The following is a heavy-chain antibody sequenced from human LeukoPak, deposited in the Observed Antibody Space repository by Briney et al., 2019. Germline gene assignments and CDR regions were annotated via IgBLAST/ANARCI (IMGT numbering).Heavy chain of an antibody. CDR1: GGSISSYY. Sequence: SETLSLTCTVSGGSISSYYWSWIRQPPGKGLEWIGYIYYSGSTNYNPSLKSRVTKSVDTSKNQFSLKLSSVTAADTAVYYCARGYSSGWYLAKSRIYGMDVWGQGTTVTVSS. CDR3: ARGYSSGWYLAKSRIYGMDV. V-gene: IGHV4-59*01. CDR2: IYYSGST. D-gene: IGHD6-19*01. J-gene: IGHJ6*02.